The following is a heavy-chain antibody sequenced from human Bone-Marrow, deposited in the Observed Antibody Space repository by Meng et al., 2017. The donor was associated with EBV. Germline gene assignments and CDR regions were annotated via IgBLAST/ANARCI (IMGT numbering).Heavy chain of an antibody. V-gene: IGHV1-69*01. CDR3: ASESGRGFTPDY. CDR1: GGTFRSDA. CDR2: LIPMSDAP. Sequence: QVQVGQSGAEVKKPGSSVKASCKPSGGTFRSDAVSWVRQAPGQGLEWMGGLIPMSDAPHYAQKFQDRVRITADESTSTHYMDLSGLRSEDTAVYYCASESGRGFTPDYWGQGTLVTVSS. J-gene: IGHJ4*02. D-gene: IGHD3-10*01.